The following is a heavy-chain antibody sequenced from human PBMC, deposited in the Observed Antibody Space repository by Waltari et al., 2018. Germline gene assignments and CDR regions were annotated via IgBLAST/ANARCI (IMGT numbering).Heavy chain of an antibody. D-gene: IGHD6-6*01. CDR1: GYTFSSYD. Sequence: QVQLVQSGAEVKKPGASVKVSCKASGYTFSSYDINWLRQATGQGLEWMGWMNPTSGNTGYAQKFQGRVTITRNTSISTAYMALSSLTSEDTAVYYCARVRVSSSEIDYWGQGTLVTVSS. V-gene: IGHV1-8*03. J-gene: IGHJ4*02. CDR3: ARVRVSSSEIDY. CDR2: MNPTSGNT.